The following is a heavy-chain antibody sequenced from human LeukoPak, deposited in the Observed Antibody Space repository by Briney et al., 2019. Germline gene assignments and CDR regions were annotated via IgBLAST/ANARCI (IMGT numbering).Heavy chain of an antibody. CDR1: GFTFSNYA. CDR2: ISGSGGST. V-gene: IGHV3-23*01. CDR3: AKLTRSSYSPFDY. D-gene: IGHD2-15*01. Sequence: GGSLRLSCAASGFTFSNYAMSWVRQAPGKGLEWVSAISGSGGSTYYADSVKGRFTISRDNSKNTLYLQMNSLRAEDTAVYYCAKLTRSSYSPFDYWGQGTLVTVSS. J-gene: IGHJ4*02.